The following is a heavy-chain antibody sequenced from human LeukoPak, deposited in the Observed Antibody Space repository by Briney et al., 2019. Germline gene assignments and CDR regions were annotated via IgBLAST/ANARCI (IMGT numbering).Heavy chain of an antibody. CDR1: GGSISSGGYY. CDR3: ARGGQWLVLDAFDI. D-gene: IGHD6-19*01. Sequence: SETLSLTCTVSGGSISSGGYYWHWIRQHPGKGLEWVVFIYYTGRTDYNPSLKSRLTISVDTSKNQFSLKLSSVTAAGTAVYYCARGGQWLVLDAFDIWGQGTMVTVSS. CDR2: IYYTGRT. V-gene: IGHV4-31*03. J-gene: IGHJ3*02.